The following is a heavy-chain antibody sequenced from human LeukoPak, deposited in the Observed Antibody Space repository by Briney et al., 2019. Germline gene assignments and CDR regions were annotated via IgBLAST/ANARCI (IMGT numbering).Heavy chain of an antibody. CDR3: ARVGDHYHWYLDL. CDR2: LYSGGTT. Sequence: GGFLTLSCEGSGFDVSANYMNWVRQAPGKGLEWVSILYSGGTTYYADSVKGRFTVSRESSKDTLLLHMTSLRAEDTAVYYCARVGDHYHWYLDLWGRGTLVTASS. V-gene: IGHV3-53*01. CDR1: GFDVSANY. D-gene: IGHD3-10*01. J-gene: IGHJ2*01.